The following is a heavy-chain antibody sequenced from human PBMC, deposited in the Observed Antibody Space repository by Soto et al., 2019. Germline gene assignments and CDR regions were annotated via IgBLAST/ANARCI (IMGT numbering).Heavy chain of an antibody. CDR2: ISAYNGNT. Sequence: ASVKVSCKASGYTFTSYGISWVRQAPGQGLEWMGWISAYNGNTNYAQKLQGRVTMTTDTSTSTAYMELRSLRSDDTAVYYCARLNCGGDCYSLAGYYYRLDVWGQGTTVTVSS. D-gene: IGHD2-21*02. V-gene: IGHV1-18*01. J-gene: IGHJ6*02. CDR3: ARLNCGGDCYSLAGYYYRLDV. CDR1: GYTFTSYG.